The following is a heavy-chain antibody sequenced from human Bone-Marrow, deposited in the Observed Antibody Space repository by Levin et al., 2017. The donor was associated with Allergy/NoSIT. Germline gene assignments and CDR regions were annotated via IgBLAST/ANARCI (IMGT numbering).Heavy chain of an antibody. CDR3: AKALPRGLPLGECEWDH. D-gene: IGHD3-16*01. CDR2: TSYDGGYK. J-gene: IGHJ4*02. Sequence: PGGSLRLSCAASGFTFSYYGIHWVRQAPGKGLEWVAVTSYDGGYKNYVDSVKGRFTISRDNSKSTLYLQMNSLRVEDTAVYYCAKALPRGLPLGECEWDHWGQGTLVTVSS. CDR1: GFTFSYYG. V-gene: IGHV3-30*18.